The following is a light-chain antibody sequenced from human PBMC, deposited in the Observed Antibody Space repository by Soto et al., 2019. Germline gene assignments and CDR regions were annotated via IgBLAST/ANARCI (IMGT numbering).Light chain of an antibody. CDR1: SGSIASNY. CDR3: QSYDSSNSWV. Sequence: NFMLTQPHSVSESPGKKVTISCTRSSGSIASNYVQWYQQRPGSAPTTVIYEDNQRPSGVPDRFSGSIDSSSNSASLTISGLKTEDEADYYCQSYDSSNSWVFGGGTKLTVL. CDR2: EDN. J-gene: IGLJ3*02. V-gene: IGLV6-57*04.